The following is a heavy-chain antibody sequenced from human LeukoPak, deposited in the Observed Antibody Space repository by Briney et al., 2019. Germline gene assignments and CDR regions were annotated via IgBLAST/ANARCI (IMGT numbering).Heavy chain of an antibody. Sequence: SVTVSCKASGGTFSSYAISWVRQAPGQGLEWMGRIIPILGIANYAQKFQGRVTITADKSTSTAYMELSSLRSEDTAVYYCARSRWLHTYNWFDPWGQGTLVTVSS. V-gene: IGHV1-69*04. CDR3: ARSRWLHTYNWFDP. D-gene: IGHD5-12*01. CDR2: IIPILGIA. J-gene: IGHJ5*02. CDR1: GGTFSSYA.